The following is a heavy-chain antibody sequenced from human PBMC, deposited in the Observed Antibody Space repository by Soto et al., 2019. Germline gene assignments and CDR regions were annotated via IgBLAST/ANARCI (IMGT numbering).Heavy chain of an antibody. Sequence: PGGSLRLSCAASGFTVSSNYMSWVRQAPGKGLEWVSVIYSGGSTYYADSVKGRFTISRDNSKNTLYLQMNSLRAEDTAVYYCARGRVKCSSTSCYYYYYMDVWGKGTTVTVSS. CDR2: IYSGGST. J-gene: IGHJ6*03. V-gene: IGHV3-66*01. D-gene: IGHD2-2*01. CDR3: ARGRVKCSSTSCYYYYYMDV. CDR1: GFTVSSNY.